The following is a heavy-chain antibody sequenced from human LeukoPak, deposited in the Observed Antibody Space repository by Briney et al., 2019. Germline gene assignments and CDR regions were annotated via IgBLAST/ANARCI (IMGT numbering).Heavy chain of an antibody. J-gene: IGHJ4*02. Sequence: GASVTVSFKASGYPFYTYGISWVRQAPGQGLEWMGWISVYNGNTNYTQKLQGRLTLTTDTSTSSAYMELRSLRSDDTAMYYCVRDRSGPFDSWGQGTLVIVSS. CDR3: VRDRSGPFDS. CDR2: ISVYNGNT. CDR1: GYPFYTYG. V-gene: IGHV1-18*01. D-gene: IGHD3-10*01.